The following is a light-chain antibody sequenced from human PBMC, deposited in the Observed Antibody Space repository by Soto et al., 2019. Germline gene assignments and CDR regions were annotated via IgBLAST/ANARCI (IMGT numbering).Light chain of an antibody. CDR2: EVS. V-gene: IGLV2-14*01. Sequence: QSVLTQPASVSGSPGQSTTISCTGTSSDVGGYKYVSWYQQHPGKAPKLMIYEVSYRPSGVSNRFSGSKSGNTAALTISGLQAEDEADYFCTSYTSNNTLNLLFGEGTKVTVL. CDR1: SSDVGGYKY. CDR3: TSYTSNNTLNLL. J-gene: IGLJ2*01.